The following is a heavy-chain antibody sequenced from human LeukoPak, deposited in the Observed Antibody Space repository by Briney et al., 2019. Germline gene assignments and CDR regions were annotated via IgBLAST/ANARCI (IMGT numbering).Heavy chain of an antibody. J-gene: IGHJ3*02. Sequence: ASVKVSCKASGYTFTSYYMHWVRQAPGQGLEWMGIINPSGGSTSYAQKFQGRVTMTRDTSTNTVYMELGSLRSEDTAVYYCARWGYCSGGSCSSNGAFDIWGQGTMVTVSS. D-gene: IGHD2-15*01. CDR3: ARWGYCSGGSCSSNGAFDI. CDR1: GYTFTSYY. CDR2: INPSGGST. V-gene: IGHV1-46*01.